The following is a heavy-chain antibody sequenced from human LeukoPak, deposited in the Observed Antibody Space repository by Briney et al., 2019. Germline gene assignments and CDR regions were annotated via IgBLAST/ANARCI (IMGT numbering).Heavy chain of an antibody. J-gene: IGHJ4*02. CDR3: ASVKWFGELLPFDY. D-gene: IGHD3-10*01. V-gene: IGHV3-23*01. CDR2: ISGSGGST. CDR1: GFTSSSYA. Sequence: GGSLRLSCAASGFTSSSYAMSWVRQAPGKGLEWVSAISGSGGSTYYADSVKGRFTISRDNSKNTLYLQMNSLRAEDTAVYYCASVKWFGELLPFDYWGQGTLVTVSS.